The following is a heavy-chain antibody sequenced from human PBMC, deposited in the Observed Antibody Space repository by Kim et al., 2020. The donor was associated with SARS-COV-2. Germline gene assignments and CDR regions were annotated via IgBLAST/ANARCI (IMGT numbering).Heavy chain of an antibody. J-gene: IGHJ6*03. CDR2: ISSSGSAI. V-gene: IGHV3-48*03. D-gene: IGHD1-26*01. CDR1: GFTFSSYE. CDR3: ARDGSKVELGYNYFYMDV. Sequence: GGSLRLSCTASGFTFSSYEMNWVRQAPGKGLEWVSYISSSGSAIYYADSVKGRFTISRDNARNSVYLQMNSLKAEDTAVYYCARDGSKVELGYNYFYMDV.